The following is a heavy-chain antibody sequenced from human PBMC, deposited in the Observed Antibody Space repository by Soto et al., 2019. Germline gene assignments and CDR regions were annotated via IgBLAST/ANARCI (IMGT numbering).Heavy chain of an antibody. D-gene: IGHD1-26*01. CDR3: ARDLVVGASPALDV. J-gene: IGHJ6*02. V-gene: IGHV4-4*07. CDR2: IYTSGTT. CDR1: DVSISSYY. Sequence: ETLSLTCTVSDVSISSYYWSWIRQPAGKGLEWIGRIYTSGTTNYNPSLESRVTMSVDTSKNQFSLKLSSVTAADTAVYYCARDLVVGASPALDVWGQGTTVTVS.